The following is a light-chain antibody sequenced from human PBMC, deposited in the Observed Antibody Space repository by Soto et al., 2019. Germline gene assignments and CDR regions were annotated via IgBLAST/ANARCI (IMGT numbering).Light chain of an antibody. CDR3: AAWDDSLNGGV. CDR2: SNN. CDR1: TSNIGSNT. Sequence: QSVLTQPPSASGTPGQRVTISCSGSTSNIGSNTVNWYQQLPGTAPKLLIYSNNQRPSGVPDRFSGSKSGTSASLAISGLQSGDEADYYCAAWDDSLNGGVFGGGTKLTDL. V-gene: IGLV1-44*01. J-gene: IGLJ3*02.